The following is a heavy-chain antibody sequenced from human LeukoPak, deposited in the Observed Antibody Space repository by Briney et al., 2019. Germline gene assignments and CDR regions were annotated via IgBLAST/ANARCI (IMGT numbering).Heavy chain of an antibody. CDR1: GFTFSSHG. D-gene: IGHD6-19*01. J-gene: IGHJ6*02. CDR2: IWFDGSNK. CDR3: AKAVAATGHYYFGMDV. Sequence: GGSLRLSCTASGFTFSSHGMHWVRQARDKGLEWVAVIWFDGSNKYYAGSVKGRLTISRDNSKSTLYLQMNSLRAEDTAVYYCAKAVAATGHYYFGMDVWGQGTTVTVSS. V-gene: IGHV3-33*06.